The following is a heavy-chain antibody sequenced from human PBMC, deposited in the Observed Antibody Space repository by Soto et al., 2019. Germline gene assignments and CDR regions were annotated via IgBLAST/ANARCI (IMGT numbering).Heavy chain of an antibody. Sequence: SKTLSLTCTVSGASISRGDYYWNWIRQSPGKGLEWIGNTYNNGRPNYNPSLKSRVTISGDSSKNQFSLKLRSLSAADTAVYYCARGGVYDFWSGLFDWGQGALVTVSS. CDR2: TYNNGRP. CDR3: ARGGVYDFWSGLFD. V-gene: IGHV4-30-4*01. J-gene: IGHJ4*02. D-gene: IGHD3-3*01. CDR1: GASISRGDYY.